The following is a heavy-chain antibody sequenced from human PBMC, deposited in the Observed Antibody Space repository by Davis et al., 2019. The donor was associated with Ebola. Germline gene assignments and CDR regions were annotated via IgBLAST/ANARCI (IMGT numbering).Heavy chain of an antibody. CDR1: GGSFSGYY. V-gene: IGHV4-34*01. CDR2: INHSGST. CDR3: ARSTRGYCSGGSCPYFDL. D-gene: IGHD2-15*01. J-gene: IGHJ2*01. Sequence: PSETLSLTCAVYGGSFSGYYWSWIRQPPGKGLEWIGEINHSGSTNYNPSLKSRVTISVDTSKNQFSLKLSSVTAADTAVYYCARSTRGYCSGGSCPYFDLWGRGTLVTVSS.